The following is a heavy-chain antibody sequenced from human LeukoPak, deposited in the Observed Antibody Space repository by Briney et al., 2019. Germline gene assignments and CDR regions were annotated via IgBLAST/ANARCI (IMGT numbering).Heavy chain of an antibody. D-gene: IGHD3-3*01. CDR3: ARENIDFWSGYRHEFDY. Sequence: ASVKVSCKASGYTFTSYATNWVRQAPGQGLEWMGWINTNTGNPTYAQGFTGRFVFSLDTSVSTAYLQISSLKAEDTAVYYCARENIDFWSGYRHEFDYWGQGTLVTVSS. V-gene: IGHV7-4-1*02. CDR2: INTNTGNP. J-gene: IGHJ4*02. CDR1: GYTFTSYA.